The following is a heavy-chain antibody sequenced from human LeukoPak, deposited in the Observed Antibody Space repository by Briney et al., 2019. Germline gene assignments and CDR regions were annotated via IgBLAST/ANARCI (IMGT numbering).Heavy chain of an antibody. CDR3: ARSERYYDILTGYTEGYYFDY. CDR2: IYTSGST. V-gene: IGHV4-61*02. D-gene: IGHD3-9*01. J-gene: IGHJ4*02. CDR1: GGSNSSGSYY. Sequence: SETLSLTCTVSGGSNSSGSYYWSWIRQPAGKGLEWIGRIYTSGSTNYNPSLKSRVTISVDTSKNQFSLKLSSVTAADTAVYYCARSERYYDILTGYTEGYYFDYWGQGTLVTVSS.